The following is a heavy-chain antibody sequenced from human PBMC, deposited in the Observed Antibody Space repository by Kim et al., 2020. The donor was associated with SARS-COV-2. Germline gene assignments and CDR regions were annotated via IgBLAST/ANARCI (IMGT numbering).Heavy chain of an antibody. V-gene: IGHV3-23*01. CDR2: ISGSGGST. CDR1: GFTFSSYA. Sequence: GGSLRLSCAASGFTFSSYAMSWVRQAPGKGLEWVSAISGSGGSTYYADSVKGRFTISRDNSKNTLYLQMNSLRAEDTAVYYCANRPLGVRGVITVYWGQGTLVTVSS. D-gene: IGHD3-10*01. CDR3: ANRPLGVRGVITVY. J-gene: IGHJ4*02.